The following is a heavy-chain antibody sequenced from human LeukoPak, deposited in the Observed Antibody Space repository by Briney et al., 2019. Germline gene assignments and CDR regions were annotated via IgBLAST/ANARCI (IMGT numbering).Heavy chain of an antibody. D-gene: IGHD2-2*01. CDR1: GGSISSYY. Sequence: TSETLSLTCTVSGGSISSYYWSWIRQPPGKGLEWIGYIYYSGSTNYNPSLKSRVTISVDTSKNQFSLKLSSVTAADTAVYYCARDKGRYCSSTSCPLRYYYYMDVWGKGTTVTVSS. V-gene: IGHV4-59*01. J-gene: IGHJ6*03. CDR3: ARDKGRYCSSTSCPLRYYYYMDV. CDR2: IYYSGST.